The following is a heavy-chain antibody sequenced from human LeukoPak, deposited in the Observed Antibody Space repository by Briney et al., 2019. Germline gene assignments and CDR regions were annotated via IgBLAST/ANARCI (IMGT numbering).Heavy chain of an antibody. CDR3: ARRAYGSGSFPWNFDS. V-gene: IGHV5-51*01. CDR2: IYPGDSDT. Sequence: GESLKISCKGSGYSFTSYWIGWVRQMPGKGLEWMGIIYPGDSDTRYSPSFQGQVTISADKSISTAYLQWSSLKASDTAMYYCARRAYGSGSFPWNFDSWGQGTLVTVSS. J-gene: IGHJ4*02. CDR1: GYSFTSYW. D-gene: IGHD3-10*01.